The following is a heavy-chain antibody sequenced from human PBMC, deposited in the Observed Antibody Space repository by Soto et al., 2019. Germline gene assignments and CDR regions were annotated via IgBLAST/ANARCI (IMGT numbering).Heavy chain of an antibody. CDR3: AKILVGARSAFDF. J-gene: IGHJ3*01. D-gene: IGHD1-26*01. Sequence: ESVGDLVQPGGSLRLSCAASGFTFNNYAMTWVRQAPGKGLEWVSGVSGSGLTKHYSDTVKGRFTISRDNSKNTLSLQMNSLRAEDTAVYFCAKILVGARSAFDFWGRGTKVTISS. V-gene: IGHV3-23*01. CDR2: VSGSGLTK. CDR1: GFTFNNYA.